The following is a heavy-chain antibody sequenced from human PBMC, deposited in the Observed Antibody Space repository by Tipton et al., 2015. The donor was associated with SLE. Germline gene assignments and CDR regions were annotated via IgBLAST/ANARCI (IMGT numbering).Heavy chain of an antibody. J-gene: IGHJ5*02. CDR1: GGSFRGYY. D-gene: IGHD4-23*01. Sequence: TLSLTCAVYGGSFRGYYWSWIRQLPGKGLEWIGEINHSGSTNYNPSLKSRVIISVDTSKNQFSLKLSSVTAADTAVYYCARTFPYGGFDPWGQGTLVTVSS. CDR3: ARTFPYGGFDP. V-gene: IGHV4-34*01. CDR2: INHSGST.